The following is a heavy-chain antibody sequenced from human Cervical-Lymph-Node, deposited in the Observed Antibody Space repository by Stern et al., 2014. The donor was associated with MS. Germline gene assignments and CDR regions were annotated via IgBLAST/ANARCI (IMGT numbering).Heavy chain of an antibody. CDR2: ISPIFGTA. Sequence: QVQLVQSGAEVKKPWSLVKVSCRASGGTFGSFGVNWVRQAPGQGLEWMGGISPIFGTANYAQRFQGRVTITAADSTTTVYMELNSLTSDDTAVYFCTREAIGHSGTFDFWGQGTLVTVSS. D-gene: IGHD5-12*01. V-gene: IGHV1-69*01. CDR3: TREAIGHSGTFDF. CDR1: GGTFGSFG. J-gene: IGHJ4*02.